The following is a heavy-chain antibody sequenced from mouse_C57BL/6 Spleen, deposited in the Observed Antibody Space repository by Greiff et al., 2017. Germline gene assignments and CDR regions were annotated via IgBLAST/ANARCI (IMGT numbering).Heavy chain of an antibody. CDR1: GFTFSSYG. CDR2: ISSGGSYT. V-gene: IGHV5-6*01. CDR3: ARGGDLDY. Sequence: EVQWVESGGDLVKPGGSLKLSCAASGFTFSSYGMSWVRQTPDKRLEWVATISSGGSYTYYPDSVKGRFTISRDNAKNTLYLQMSSLKSEDTAMYYCARGGDLDYWGQGTTLTVSS. J-gene: IGHJ2*01. D-gene: IGHD3-3*01.